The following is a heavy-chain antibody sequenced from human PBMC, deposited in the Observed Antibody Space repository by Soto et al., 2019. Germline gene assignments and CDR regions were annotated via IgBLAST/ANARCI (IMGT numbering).Heavy chain of an antibody. D-gene: IGHD4-17*01. CDR1: GFTFSSYS. J-gene: IGHJ4*02. CDR3: ARGNYGDYARTYFDY. CDR2: ISSSSSTI. V-gene: IGHV3-48*01. Sequence: PGGSLRLSCAASGFTFSSYSMNWVRQAPGKGLEWVSYISSSSSTIYYADSVKGRFTISRDNAKNSLYLQMNSLRAEDTAVYYCARGNYGDYARTYFDYWGQGTLVTVSS.